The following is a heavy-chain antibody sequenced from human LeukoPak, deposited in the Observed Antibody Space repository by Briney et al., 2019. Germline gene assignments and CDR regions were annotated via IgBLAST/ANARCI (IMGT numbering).Heavy chain of an antibody. CDR3: ARERSSGWYVDY. CDR1: GGSISSYY. CDR2: IYTSGST. V-gene: IGHV4-4*07. Sequence: SETLSLTCTVSGGSISSYYWSWIRQPAGKGLEWIGRIYTSGSTNYNPSLKSRVTRSVDTSKNQFSLKLSSVTAADTAVYYCARERSSGWYVDYWGQGTLVTVSS. D-gene: IGHD6-19*01. J-gene: IGHJ4*02.